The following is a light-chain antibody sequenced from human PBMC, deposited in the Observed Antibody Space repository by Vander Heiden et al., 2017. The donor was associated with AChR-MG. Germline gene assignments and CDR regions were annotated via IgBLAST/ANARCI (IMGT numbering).Light chain of an antibody. CDR2: NTA. V-gene: IGLV8-61*01. J-gene: IGLJ3*02. CDR1: SPSVLTNSD. CDR3: VLYIGSDSWV. Sequence: HTVVSQNRSFSVSPGGTVTLPCPLSSPSVLTNSDPTWYQQPPGQAPRTLIYNTAKRSSGVPDRFSGSILGNTAALTITGAQADDESDYYCVLYIGSDSWVFGGGTKLTVL.